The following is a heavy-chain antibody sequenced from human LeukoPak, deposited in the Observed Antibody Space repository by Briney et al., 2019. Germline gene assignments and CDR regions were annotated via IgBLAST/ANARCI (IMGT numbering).Heavy chain of an antibody. CDR3: TTGGYSGYDPYWYFDL. Sequence: GGSLRLSCAASGFTFSSYWMHWVRHAPGKGLVWVSRINSDGSSTSYADSVKGRFTISRDNAKNTLYLQMNSLKTEDTAVYYCTTGGYSGYDPYWYFDLWGRGTLVTVSS. CDR1: GFTFSSYW. D-gene: IGHD5-12*01. CDR2: INSDGSST. J-gene: IGHJ2*01. V-gene: IGHV3-74*01.